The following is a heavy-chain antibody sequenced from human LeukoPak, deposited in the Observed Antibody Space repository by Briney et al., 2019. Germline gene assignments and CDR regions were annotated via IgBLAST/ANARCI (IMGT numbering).Heavy chain of an antibody. J-gene: IGHJ4*02. Sequence: GGSLRLSCVVSGFTFEDYAMHWVRQAPGKGLGWVSGISWNSGSIGYADSVKGRFTISRDNAKNSLYLQMNSLRAEDTALYYCAKGSRYYYDSSGYRIDYWGQGTLVTVSS. D-gene: IGHD3-22*01. CDR2: ISWNSGSI. CDR1: GFTFEDYA. CDR3: AKGSRYYYDSSGYRIDY. V-gene: IGHV3-9*01.